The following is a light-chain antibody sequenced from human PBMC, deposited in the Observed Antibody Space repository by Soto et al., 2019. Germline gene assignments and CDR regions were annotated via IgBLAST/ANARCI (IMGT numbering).Light chain of an antibody. Sequence: EIVMXQXPXXLSVSPGERATLSCRASQSVSSNLAWYQQKPGQAPRLLIYGASTRATGIPARFSGSGSGTEFTLTISSLQSEDFAVYYCQQYNNWPYTFGQGTKLEIK. CDR3: QQYNNWPYT. J-gene: IGKJ2*01. CDR1: QSVSSN. V-gene: IGKV3-15*01. CDR2: GAS.